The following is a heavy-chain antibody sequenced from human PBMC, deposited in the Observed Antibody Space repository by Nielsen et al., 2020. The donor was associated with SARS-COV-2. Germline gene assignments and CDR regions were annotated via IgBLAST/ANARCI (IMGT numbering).Heavy chain of an antibody. Sequence: SETLSLTCAVSGGSISSGGYSWTWIRQPPGKGLEWIGYVTHSGSTKYNPSLSSRLTVSETTSKGKFFLTLTSVTAADTAMYYCARGRNSVGGFFDFWGQGILVIVSS. CDR1: GGSISSGGYS. V-gene: IGHV4-61*08. J-gene: IGHJ4*02. CDR2: VTHSGST. D-gene: IGHD1-26*01. CDR3: ARGRNSVGGFFDF.